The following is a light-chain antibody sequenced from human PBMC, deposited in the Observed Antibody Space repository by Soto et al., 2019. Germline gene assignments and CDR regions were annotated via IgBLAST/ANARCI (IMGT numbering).Light chain of an antibody. Sequence: SSELTQPPSVSVAPGETARITCGRNNIGSDTVHWYQQKPGQAPVVVVYDDSERPSGTPERISGSNSGDTATLTIRRVEAGDEADYYCLVWDSIGDNYVFGRGTKVTVL. V-gene: IGLV3-21*02. CDR1: NIGSDT. J-gene: IGLJ1*01. CDR2: DDS. CDR3: LVWDSIGDNYV.